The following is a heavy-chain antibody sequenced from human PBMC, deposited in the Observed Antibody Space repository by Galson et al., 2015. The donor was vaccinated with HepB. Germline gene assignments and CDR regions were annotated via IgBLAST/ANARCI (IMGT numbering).Heavy chain of an antibody. CDR3: VRTDAQGLFEL. CDR2: ISDDGNNK. J-gene: IGHJ2*01. CDR1: GFSFSNYP. Sequence: SLRLSCAASGFSFSNYPMHWVRQAPGKGPEWVAVISDDGNNKYYVNSLKGRFTISRDNSKNTLYLQMNSLRAEDRAVYYCVRTDAQGLFELWGRGTLVTVSS. V-gene: IGHV3-30-3*01.